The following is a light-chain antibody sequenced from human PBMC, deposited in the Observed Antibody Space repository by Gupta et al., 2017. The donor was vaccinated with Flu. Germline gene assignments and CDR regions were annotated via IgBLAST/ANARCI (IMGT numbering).Light chain of an antibody. V-gene: IGLV2-14*04. CDR2: DVS. Sequence: SITISCTGTSSDVGGYNYVSCYQQHPGKAPNLMIYDVSNRPSGVSISFSGSKSGNTASLTISGLQAEDVADYYCSSYTSSSTLVFGGGTKLTVL. CDR3: SSYTSSSTLV. CDR1: SSDVGGYNY. J-gene: IGLJ3*02.